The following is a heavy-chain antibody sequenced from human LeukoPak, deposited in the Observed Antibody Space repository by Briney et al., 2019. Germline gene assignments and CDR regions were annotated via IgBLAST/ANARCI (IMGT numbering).Heavy chain of an antibody. V-gene: IGHV1-18*01. J-gene: IGHJ4*02. D-gene: IGHD3-10*01. Sequence: ASVKVSCKASGYTFTSYGISWVRQAPGQGLEWMGWISAYNGNTNYAQKLQGRVTMTTDTSTSTAYMELRSLRSDDTAVYYCATDRAMVRGVITGYWGQGTLVTVSS. CDR3: ATDRAMVRGVITGY. CDR1: GYTFTSYG. CDR2: ISAYNGNT.